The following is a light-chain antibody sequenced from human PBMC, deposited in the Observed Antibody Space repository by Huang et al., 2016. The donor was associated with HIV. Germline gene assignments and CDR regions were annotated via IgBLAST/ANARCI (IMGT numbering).Light chain of an antibody. CDR3: QQRGSWPFT. V-gene: IGKV3-11*01. J-gene: IGKJ3*01. Sequence: EIVLTQSPATLSLSPGEGAILSCRASRSVGNYLAWFQQRPGQAPRLLIYEASTRATGIPARFSGSGSETDFTLTVSSLEPEDFAVYYCQQRGSWPFTFGPGTKVDVK. CDR1: RSVGNY. CDR2: EAS.